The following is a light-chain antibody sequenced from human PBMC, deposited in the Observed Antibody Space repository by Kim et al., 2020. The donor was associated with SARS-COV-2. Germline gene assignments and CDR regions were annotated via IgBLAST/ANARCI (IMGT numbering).Light chain of an antibody. CDR1: SGHRSYA. CDR3: QTWGTGIHV. V-gene: IGLV4-69*01. Sequence: QLALTQSPSASASLGASVKLTCTLSSGHRSYAIAWHQQQPEKGPRYLMKLNSDVSHSKGDGIPDRFPGSSSGAERYLTNSSLQSEEEADYYCQTWGTGIHVFGTGTKVTVL. CDR2: LNSDVSH. J-gene: IGLJ1*01.